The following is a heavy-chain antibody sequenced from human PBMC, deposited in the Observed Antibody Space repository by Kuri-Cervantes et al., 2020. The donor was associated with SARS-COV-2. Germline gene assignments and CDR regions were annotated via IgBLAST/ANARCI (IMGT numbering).Heavy chain of an antibody. D-gene: IGHD3-22*01. V-gene: IGHV3-21*01. CDR2: ISSSSSYI. CDR3: ARDSYYDSPGH. CDR1: GFTFSDYY. Sequence: GESLKISCAASGFTFSDYYMNWVRQAQGKGLEWVSSISSSSSYIYHADSVKGRFTISRDNAKNSLYLQMNSLRAEDTAVYHCARDSYYDSPGHWGQGTLVTISS. J-gene: IGHJ4*02.